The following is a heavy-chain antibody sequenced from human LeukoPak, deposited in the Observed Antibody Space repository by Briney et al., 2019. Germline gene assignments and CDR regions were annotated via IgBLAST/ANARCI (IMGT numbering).Heavy chain of an antibody. CDR2: ISYDGSNK. CDR1: GFTFSSYG. V-gene: IGHV3-30*18. CDR3: AKIGRDYYGSSGYYYDYFDY. J-gene: IGHJ4*02. D-gene: IGHD3-22*01. Sequence: PGGSLRLSCAASGFTFSSYGMHWVRQAPGKGLEWVAVISYDGSNKYYADSVKGRFTISRDNSKNTLYLQMNSLRAEDTAVYYCAKIGRDYYGSSGYYYDYFDYWGQGTLVTVSS.